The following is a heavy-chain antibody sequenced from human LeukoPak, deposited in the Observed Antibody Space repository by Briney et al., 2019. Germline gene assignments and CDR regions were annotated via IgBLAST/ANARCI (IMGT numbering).Heavy chain of an antibody. CDR1: GGPISSYY. CDR3: ARGERLGGDY. D-gene: IGHD3-16*01. J-gene: IGHJ4*02. V-gene: IGHV4-59*01. Sequence: SETLSLTCTISGGPISSYYWSWIRQPPGKGLEGIGYIYYSESNNYNPSLQSRDTILVDAPKNQFSLELSSVTAAGTAVYYCARGERLGGDYWGQGPLVTVSA. CDR2: IYYSESN.